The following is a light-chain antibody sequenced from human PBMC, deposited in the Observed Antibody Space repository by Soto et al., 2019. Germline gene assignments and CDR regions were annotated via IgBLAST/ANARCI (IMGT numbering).Light chain of an antibody. V-gene: IGKV1-5*01. Sequence: ILMTQSPCTLAGSEGERATLAWRASQSISSCLAWYQQKPGKAPKLLIYDASTLGSAVPPRFSGCGSGTEFTLTISSLQPDDFATYYCQQYHSYSRTFGQGTKVDIK. CDR2: DAS. J-gene: IGKJ1*01. CDR3: QQYHSYSRT. CDR1: QSISSC.